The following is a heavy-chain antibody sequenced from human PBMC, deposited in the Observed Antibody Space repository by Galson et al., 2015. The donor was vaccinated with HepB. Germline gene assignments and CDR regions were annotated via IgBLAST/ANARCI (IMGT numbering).Heavy chain of an antibody. D-gene: IGHD3-3*01. CDR2: IKSKTDGGTT. CDR1: GFTFSNAW. J-gene: IGHJ4*02. Sequence: SLRLSCAASGFTFSNAWMSWVRQAPGKGLEWVGRIKSKTDGGTTDYAAPVKGRFTISRDDSKNTLYLQMNSLKTEDTAVYYCTTDFLSVWRIFGVVKDYWGQGTLVTVSS. V-gene: IGHV3-15*01. CDR3: TTDFLSVWRIFGVVKDY.